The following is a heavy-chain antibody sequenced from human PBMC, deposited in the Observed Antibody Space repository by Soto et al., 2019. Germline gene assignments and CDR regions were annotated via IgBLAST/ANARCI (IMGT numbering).Heavy chain of an antibody. CDR3: ARVGTQYDILVWSDY. D-gene: IGHD3-9*01. CDR2: ISAYNGNT. Sequence: ASVKVSCKASGYTFTSYGISWVRQAPGQGLEWMGWISAYNGNTNYAQKLQGRVTMTTDTSTSTAYMELRSLRSDDTAVYYCARVGTQYDILVWSDYWGQGTLVTVSS. V-gene: IGHV1-18*01. J-gene: IGHJ4*02. CDR1: GYTFTSYG.